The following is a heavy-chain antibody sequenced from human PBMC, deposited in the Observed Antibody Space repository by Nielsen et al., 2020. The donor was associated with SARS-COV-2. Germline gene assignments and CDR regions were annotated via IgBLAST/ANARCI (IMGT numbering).Heavy chain of an antibody. CDR1: GFTFDDYA. D-gene: IGHD3-10*01. CDR3: AKVSRGRLGHDAFDI. J-gene: IGHJ3*02. CDR2: ITWNSGSI. Sequence: GGSLRLSCAASGFTFDDYAMHWVRQAPGKGLEWVSGITWNSGSIVYADSVKGRFTISRDNAKNSLYLQMNSLRAEDTALYYCAKVSRGRLGHDAFDIWGQGTMVTVSS. V-gene: IGHV3-9*01.